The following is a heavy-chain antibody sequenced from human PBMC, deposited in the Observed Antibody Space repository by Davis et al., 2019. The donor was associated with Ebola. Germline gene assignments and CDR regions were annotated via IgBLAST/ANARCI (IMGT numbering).Heavy chain of an antibody. CDR3: ARVGVLDY. D-gene: IGHD2-2*01. V-gene: IGHV4-38-2*02. J-gene: IGHJ4*02. Sequence: PSETLSLTCTVSGYSISSGYYWGWIRQPPGKGLEWIGSIYHSGSTYYNPSLKSRVTISVDTSKNQFSLKLSSVTAADTAVYYCARVGVLDYWGQGTLVTVSS. CDR1: GYSISSGYY. CDR2: IYHSGST.